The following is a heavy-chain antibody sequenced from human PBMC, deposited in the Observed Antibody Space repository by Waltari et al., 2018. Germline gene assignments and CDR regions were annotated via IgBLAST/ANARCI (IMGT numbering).Heavy chain of an antibody. CDR1: GGSISSSSYY. D-gene: IGHD3-3*01. CDR3: ARHVNVLRFLGYFDY. J-gene: IGHJ4*02. Sequence: QLQLQESGPGLVKPSETLSLTCTVSGGSISSSSYYWGWIRQPPGKGLEWIGSIYYSGGTYYNPSLKSRVTISVDTSKNQFSLKLSSVTAADTAVYYCARHVNVLRFLGYFDYWGQGTLVTVSS. V-gene: IGHV4-39*01. CDR2: IYYSGGT.